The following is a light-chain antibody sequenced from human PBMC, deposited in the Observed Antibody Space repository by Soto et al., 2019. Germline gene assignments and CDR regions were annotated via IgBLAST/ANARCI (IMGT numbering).Light chain of an antibody. CDR2: DVN. J-gene: IGLJ1*01. CDR1: SGDIGLYNF. CDR3: CSYTSSTAYV. Sequence: QSVLTQPASVSGSPGQSITISCTGTSGDIGLYNFVSWYQQHPGRAPKLMIYDVNNRPSGVSDRFSGSKSGNTASLTISGLQAEDEADYYCCSYTSSTAYVFGTGTKVTV. V-gene: IGLV2-14*03.